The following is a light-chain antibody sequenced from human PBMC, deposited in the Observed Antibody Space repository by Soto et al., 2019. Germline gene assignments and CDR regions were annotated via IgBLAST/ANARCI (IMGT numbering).Light chain of an antibody. CDR1: SSDVGGYTY. CDR3: CSYAGKYTFL. V-gene: IGLV2-11*01. J-gene: IGLJ2*01. CDR2: DVT. Sequence: QSVLTQPASVSGSPGQSVTISCTGTSSDVGGYTYVSWYQQNAGKPPKLMIYDVTKRPSGVPDRFSGSKSGNTASLTISGLQAEDESDYYCCSYAGKYTFLFGAGTKLTVL.